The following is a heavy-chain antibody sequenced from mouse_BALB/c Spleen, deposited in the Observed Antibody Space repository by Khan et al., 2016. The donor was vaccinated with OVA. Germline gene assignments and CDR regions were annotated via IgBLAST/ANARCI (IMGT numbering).Heavy chain of an antibody. V-gene: IGHV3-6*02. CDR3: ARVGSSGPAWFTY. Sequence: EVKLLESGPGLVKPSQSLSLTCSVTGYSITNGYFWNWIRQFPGNNLEWMGYIRYDGNTNYNPSLKNRISITRDKSTNLFFLNLNSVSPEVTSTYFGARVGSSGPAWFTYGGQGTLVTVSA. CDR2: IRYDGNT. J-gene: IGHJ3*01. CDR1: GYSITNGYF. D-gene: IGHD3-1*01.